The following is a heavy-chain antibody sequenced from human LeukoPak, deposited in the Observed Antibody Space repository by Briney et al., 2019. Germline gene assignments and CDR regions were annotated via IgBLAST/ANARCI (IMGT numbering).Heavy chain of an antibody. V-gene: IGHV3-48*01. D-gene: IGHD4-23*01. Sequence: GGSLRLSCAASGFTFSSYSMNWVRQAPGKGLGWVSYISSSSSSTIYYADSVKGRFTISRDNAKNSLYLQMNSLRAEDTAVYYCAREGYGGTFMDVWGKGTTVTVSS. CDR2: ISSSSSSTI. J-gene: IGHJ6*03. CDR1: GFTFSSYS. CDR3: AREGYGGTFMDV.